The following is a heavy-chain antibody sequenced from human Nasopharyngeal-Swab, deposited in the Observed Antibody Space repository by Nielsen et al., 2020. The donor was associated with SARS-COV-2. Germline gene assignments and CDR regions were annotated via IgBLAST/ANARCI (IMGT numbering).Heavy chain of an antibody. J-gene: IGHJ2*01. CDR3: AKLGYFDL. Sequence: GGSLRLSCAASGFTFNNYNFNWVRQAPGKGLEWVSGISWNSGSIGYADSVKGRFTISRDNAKNSLYLQMNSLRAEDTALYYCAKLGYFDLWGRGTLVTVSS. CDR2: ISWNSGSI. V-gene: IGHV3-9*01. CDR1: GFTFNNYN.